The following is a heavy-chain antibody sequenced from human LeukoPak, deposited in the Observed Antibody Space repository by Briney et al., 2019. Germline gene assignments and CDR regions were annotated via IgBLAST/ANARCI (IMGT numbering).Heavy chain of an antibody. V-gene: IGHV3-9*01. CDR1: GFTFSSYA. CDR2: IAWNSGSM. Sequence: GGSLRLSCAASGFTFSSYAMSWVRQPPGKGLEWVSGIAWNSGSMDYADSVRGHFTISRDNAKNSLYLQMNTLRPEDTAFYYCAKGRMITFGGVTLPPDVFDIWGQGTLVTVSS. D-gene: IGHD3-16*01. CDR3: AKGRMITFGGVTLPPDVFDI. J-gene: IGHJ3*02.